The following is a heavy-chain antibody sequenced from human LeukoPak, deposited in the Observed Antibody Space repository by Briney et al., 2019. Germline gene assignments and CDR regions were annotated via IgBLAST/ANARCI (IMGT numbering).Heavy chain of an antibody. CDR1: GGSISSYF. CDR3: ARDGADVYGRAFDY. J-gene: IGHJ4*02. CDR2: IHASGTT. Sequence: PSETLSLTCNVSGGSISSYFWTWIRQPAGKGLEWIGRIHASGTTNYDSSLKSRVSMSVDTSKNQFSLKLTSVTAADTAVYFCARDGADVYGRAFDYWGQGTLVSVSS. V-gene: IGHV4-4*07. D-gene: IGHD3-10*01.